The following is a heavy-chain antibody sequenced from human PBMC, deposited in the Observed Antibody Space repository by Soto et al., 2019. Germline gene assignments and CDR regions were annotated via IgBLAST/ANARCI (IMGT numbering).Heavy chain of an antibody. Sequence: ASETLSLTCTVSGGSISSYYWSWIRQPPGKGLEWIGYIYYSGSTNYNPSLKSRVTISVDTSKNQFSLKLSSVTAADTAVYYCAREDRYCSSTSCYAEGFDYWGQGTLVTVSS. J-gene: IGHJ4*02. V-gene: IGHV4-59*01. CDR1: GGSISSYY. D-gene: IGHD2-2*01. CDR3: AREDRYCSSTSCYAEGFDY. CDR2: IYYSGST.